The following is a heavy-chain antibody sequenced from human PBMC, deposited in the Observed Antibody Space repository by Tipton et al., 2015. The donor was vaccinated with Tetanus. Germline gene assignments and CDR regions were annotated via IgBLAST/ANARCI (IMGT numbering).Heavy chain of an antibody. CDR1: GFTVSSNY. CDR2: IYSDGNT. J-gene: IGHJ6*02. CDR3: ARDSDDSSGYYYYYYGMDV. Sequence: GSLRLSCAASGFTVSSNYMSWVRQAPGKGLEWVSVIYSDGNTHYADSVKGRFTISRDNSKNTLYLQMNSLRAEDTAVYYCARDSDDSSGYYYYYYGMDVWGQGATVTVSS. V-gene: IGHV3-53*01. D-gene: IGHD3-22*01.